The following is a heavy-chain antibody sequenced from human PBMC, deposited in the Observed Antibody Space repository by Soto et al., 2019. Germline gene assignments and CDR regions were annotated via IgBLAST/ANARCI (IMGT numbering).Heavy chain of an antibody. CDR3: ARARPSIVVVPAALDY. Sequence: SETLSLTCTVSGDSISSNGYYWSWIRQHPGKGLEWIGYIYYSGSTYYNPSLKSRVTISLDTSKKQFSLKLSSVTAADTAVYYCARARPSIVVVPAALDYWGQGTLVTVSS. CDR2: IYYSGST. J-gene: IGHJ4*02. D-gene: IGHD2-2*01. V-gene: IGHV4-31*03. CDR1: GDSISSNGYY.